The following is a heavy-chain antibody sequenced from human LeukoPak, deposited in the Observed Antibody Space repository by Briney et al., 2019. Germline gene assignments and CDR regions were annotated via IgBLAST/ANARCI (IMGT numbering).Heavy chain of an antibody. D-gene: IGHD6-19*01. CDR2: VSGSGGNT. CDR3: AKSLALPGSPNQ. J-gene: IGHJ4*02. CDR1: GFTFTYSA. Sequence: GGSLRLSCAASGFTFTYSAMTWVRRAPGKGLEWVSTVSGSGGNTYYADSVKGRFTISRDNSENTVSLQMNSLRAQDTAVYYCAKSLALPGSPNQWGQGTLVTVSS. V-gene: IGHV3-23*01.